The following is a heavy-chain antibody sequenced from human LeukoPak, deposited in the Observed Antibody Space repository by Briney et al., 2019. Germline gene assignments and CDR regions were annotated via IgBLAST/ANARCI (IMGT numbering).Heavy chain of an antibody. CDR3: ARALNTAWFDP. J-gene: IGHJ5*02. CDR1: GVSISSYY. CDR2: IYCSGST. V-gene: IGHV4-59*01. Sequence: WETLSLTCAVSGVSISSYYWSWIRQPPGKGLEWVGDIYCSGSTNYNPSLKSRVTISVDTSKNQFSLKLSSVTVAATAVYYCARALNTAWFDPWGQGTLVTVSS. D-gene: IGHD2-2*02.